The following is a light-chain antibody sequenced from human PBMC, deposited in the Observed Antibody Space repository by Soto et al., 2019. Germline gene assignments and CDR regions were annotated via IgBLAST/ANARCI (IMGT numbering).Light chain of an antibody. CDR3: RSYDSSLSGSYV. CDR1: SSNIGAGYD. Sequence: QSVLTQPPSVSGAPGQRVTISCTGSSSNIGAGYDVHWYQQLPGTAPKLLIYGNSNRPSGVPDRFSGSKSGTSASLAITGLQAEDEADYYCRSYDSSLSGSYVFVTGTKLTVL. J-gene: IGLJ1*01. V-gene: IGLV1-40*01. CDR2: GNS.